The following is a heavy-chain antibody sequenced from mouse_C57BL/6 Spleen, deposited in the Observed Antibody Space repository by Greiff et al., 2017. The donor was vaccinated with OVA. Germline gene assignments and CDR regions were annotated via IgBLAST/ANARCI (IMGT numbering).Heavy chain of an antibody. Sequence: EVQLQESGPGLVKPSQSLSLTCSVTGYSITSGYYWNWIRQFPGNKLEWMGYISYDGSNNYNPSLKNRISITRDTSKNQFFLKLNSVTTEDTATYYCARDNDYDVRYFDYWGQGTTLTVSS. J-gene: IGHJ2*01. CDR1: GYSITSGYY. V-gene: IGHV3-6*01. CDR2: ISYDGSN. CDR3: ARDNDYDVRYFDY. D-gene: IGHD2-4*01.